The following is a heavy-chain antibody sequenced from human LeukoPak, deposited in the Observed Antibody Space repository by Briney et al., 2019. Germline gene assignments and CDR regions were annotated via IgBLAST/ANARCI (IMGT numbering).Heavy chain of an antibody. D-gene: IGHD1-26*01. CDR3: ARKSIVGAAYYYCGMDV. J-gene: IGHJ6*02. CDR1: GYTFTSCD. CDR2: MNPNSGNT. V-gene: IGHV1-8*01. Sequence: ASVKVSCKASGYTFTSCDINWVRQATGQGLEWMGWMNPNSGNTGYAQKFQGRVTMTRNTSISTAYMELSSLRSEDTAVYYCARKSIVGAAYYYCGMDVWGQGTTVTVSS.